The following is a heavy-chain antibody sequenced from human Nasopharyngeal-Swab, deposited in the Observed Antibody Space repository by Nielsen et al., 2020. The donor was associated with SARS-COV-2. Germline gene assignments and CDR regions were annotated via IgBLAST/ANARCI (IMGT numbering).Heavy chain of an antibody. J-gene: IGHJ5*02. D-gene: IGHD3-10*01. CDR1: GGSISSYY. CDR2: IYYSGST. Sequence: SETLSLTCTVSGGSISSYYWSWIRQPPGKGQEWIGYIYYSGSTNYNPSLKSRVTISVDTSKNQFSLKLSSVTAADTAVYYCAREGGITMVRGVITKTNWFDPWGQGTLVTVSS. CDR3: AREGGITMVRGVITKTNWFDP. V-gene: IGHV4-59*01.